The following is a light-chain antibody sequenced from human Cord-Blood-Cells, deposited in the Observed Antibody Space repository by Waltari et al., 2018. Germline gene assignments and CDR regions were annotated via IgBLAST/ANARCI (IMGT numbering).Light chain of an antibody. CDR3: SSYTSSSHVV. CDR2: DVS. J-gene: IGLJ2*01. CDR1: SSDVGGYNY. Sequence: QSALTQPASVSGSPGQSITISCPGTSSDVGGYNYVSWYQQHPGKAPKLMIYDVSTRPSGVSNRFSGSKAGNTASMTIAGLQAEDEADYYCSSYTSSSHVVFGGGTKLTVL. V-gene: IGLV2-14*01.